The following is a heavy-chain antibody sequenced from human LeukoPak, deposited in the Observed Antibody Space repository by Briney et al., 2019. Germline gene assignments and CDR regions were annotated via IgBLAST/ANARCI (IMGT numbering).Heavy chain of an antibody. D-gene: IGHD3-22*01. CDR3: ARDSGVGYYDTIF. J-gene: IGHJ2*01. CDR1: GFTVSSSY. V-gene: IGHV3-66*01. Sequence: GGSLRLSCAASGFTVSSSYMSWVRQAPGKGLEWVSVVYSGGSTYYVDSVKGRFIISRDNSKNTLYLQMNSLRAEDTAVYYCARDSGVGYYDTIFWGRGTLVTVSS. CDR2: VYSGGST.